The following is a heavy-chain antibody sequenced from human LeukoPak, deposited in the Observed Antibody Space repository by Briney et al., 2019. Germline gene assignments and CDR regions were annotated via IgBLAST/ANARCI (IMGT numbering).Heavy chain of an antibody. CDR1: GGTFSSYA. CDR3: ASLVVPAARGDY. CDR2: IIPIFGTA. D-gene: IGHD2-2*01. V-gene: IGHV1-69*05. Sequence: ASVKVSCKXSGGTFSSYAISWVRQAPGQGLEWMGRIIPIFGTANYAQKFQGRVTITTDESTSTAYMELSSLRSEDTAVYYCASLVVPAARGDYWGQGTLVTVSS. J-gene: IGHJ4*02.